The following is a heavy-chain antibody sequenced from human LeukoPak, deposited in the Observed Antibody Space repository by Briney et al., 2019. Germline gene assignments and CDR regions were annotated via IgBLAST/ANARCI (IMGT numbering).Heavy chain of an antibody. Sequence: SETLSLTCTVFGGSISNYYWSWIRQPPGKGLEWIGYTYYSGTTKYNPSLTSRVTISVDTSKNQFSLKLTSVTAADTAVYFCARVVVHGYSDYWGQGTLVAVSS. CDR2: TYYSGTT. J-gene: IGHJ4*02. CDR1: GGSISNYY. CDR3: ARVVVHGYSDY. D-gene: IGHD5-24*01. V-gene: IGHV4-59*01.